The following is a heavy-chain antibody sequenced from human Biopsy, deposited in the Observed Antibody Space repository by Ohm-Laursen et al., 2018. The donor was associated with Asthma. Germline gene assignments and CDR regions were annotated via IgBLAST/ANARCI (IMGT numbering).Heavy chain of an antibody. CDR2: IYYIGST. D-gene: IGHD3-16*01. V-gene: IGHV4-30-4*01. Sequence: TLSLTCTVSGGSISSCAYYWSWVRQPPGKGLEWIGYIYYIGSTYYNPSLKSRVAISLGTAKNQFSLKLSSVTAADTAVYFCARRGGVRRYFDYWGQGTLVTVSS. J-gene: IGHJ4*02. CDR1: GGSISSCAYY. CDR3: ARRGGVRRYFDY.